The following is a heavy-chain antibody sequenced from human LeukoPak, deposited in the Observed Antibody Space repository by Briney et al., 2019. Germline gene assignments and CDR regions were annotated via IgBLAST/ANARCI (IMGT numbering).Heavy chain of an antibody. D-gene: IGHD2-21*01. CDR3: ASLIVVVLDDAFDI. CDR2: ISYDGSNK. V-gene: IGHV3-30*04. CDR1: GFTFSSYA. J-gene: IGHJ3*02. Sequence: GGSLRLSCAASGFTFSSYAMHWVRQAPDKGLEWVAVISYDGSNKYYADSVKGRFTISRDNSKNTLYLQMNSLRAEDTAVYYCASLIVVVLDDAFDIWGQGTMVTVSS.